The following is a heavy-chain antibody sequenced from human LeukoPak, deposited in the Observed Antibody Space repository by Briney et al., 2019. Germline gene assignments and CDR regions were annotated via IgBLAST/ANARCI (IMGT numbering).Heavy chain of an antibody. V-gene: IGHV4-59*12. J-gene: IGHJ5*02. CDR2: IYYSGST. CDR3: ARGVGPDYYGSGTTLSTPPFDP. CDR1: GGSISSYY. Sequence: SETLSLTCTVSGGSISSYYWNWIRQPPGKGLEWIGYIYYSGSTNYNPSLKSRVTISVDTSKNQFSLKLSSVTAADTAVYYCARGVGPDYYGSGTTLSTPPFDPWGQGTLVTVSS. D-gene: IGHD3-10*01.